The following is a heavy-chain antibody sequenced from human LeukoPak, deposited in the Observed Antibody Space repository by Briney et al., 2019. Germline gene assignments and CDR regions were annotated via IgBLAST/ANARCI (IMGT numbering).Heavy chain of an antibody. CDR1: GYTLTELF. D-gene: IGHD2-15*01. CDR2: FDPEDGET. J-gene: IGHJ4*02. Sequence: GASGKVSCKVSGYTLTELFMHWVRQAPGKGLEWMGGFDPEDGETIYAQKFQGRVTMTEDTSTDTAYMELSSLRSEDTAVYYCATVDCSGGSCYEDYWGQGTLVTVSP. V-gene: IGHV1-24*01. CDR3: ATVDCSGGSCYEDY.